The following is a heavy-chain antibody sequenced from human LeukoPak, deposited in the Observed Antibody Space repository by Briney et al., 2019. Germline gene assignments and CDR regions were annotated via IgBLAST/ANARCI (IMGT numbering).Heavy chain of an antibody. D-gene: IGHD5-18*01. V-gene: IGHV3-21*01. CDR3: ARDDANVDTAMAPSDAFDI. Sequence: PGGSLRLSCVASGFIFSNYAMNWVRQAPGKGLEWVSSISSSSSYIYYADSVKGRFTISRDNAKNSLYLQMNSLRAEDTAVYYCARDDANVDTAMAPSDAFDIWGQGTMVTVSS. CDR2: ISSSSSYI. CDR1: GFIFSNYA. J-gene: IGHJ3*02.